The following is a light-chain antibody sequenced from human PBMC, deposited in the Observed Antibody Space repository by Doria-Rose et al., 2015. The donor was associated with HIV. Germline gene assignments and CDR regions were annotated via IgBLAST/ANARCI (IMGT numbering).Light chain of an antibody. CDR3: QQYYDTPS. J-gene: IGKJ3*01. Sequence: DIQVTQSPESLGMSLGERATLNCKSNQSLLYTSKNYLAWYQQKPEQPPKLLIYWASTRQSGVPARFSGSGSGTDFTLTISSLEAEDVAVYYCQQYYDTPSFGPGTTVDIK. CDR2: WAS. CDR1: QSLLYTSKNY. V-gene: IGKV4-1*01.